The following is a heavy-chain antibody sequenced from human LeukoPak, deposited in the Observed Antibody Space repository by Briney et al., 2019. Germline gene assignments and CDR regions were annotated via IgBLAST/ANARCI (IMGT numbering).Heavy chain of an antibody. CDR3: ARDGQIYYYSYYYMDV. V-gene: IGHV4-34*01. Sequence: SETLSLTCAVYGGSFSGYYWSWIRQPPGKGLEWIGEINHSGSTNYNPSLKSRVTISVDTSKNQFSLKLSSVTAADTAVYYCARDGQIYYYSYYYMDVWGKGTTVTISS. D-gene: IGHD3-10*01. CDR2: INHSGST. CDR1: GGSFSGYY. J-gene: IGHJ6*03.